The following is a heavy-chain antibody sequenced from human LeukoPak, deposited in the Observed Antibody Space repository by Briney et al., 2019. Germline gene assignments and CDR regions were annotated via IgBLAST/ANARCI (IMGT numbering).Heavy chain of an antibody. D-gene: IGHD2-2*01. CDR2: INHSGST. Sequence: SETLSLTCAVYGGSFSGYHWSWIRQPPGKGLEWIGEINHSGSTNHNPSLKSRVTISVDTSKNQFSLKLSSVTAADTAVYYCARGTCSSTSCYDNWFDPWGQGTLVTVSS. V-gene: IGHV4-34*01. CDR3: ARGTCSSTSCYDNWFDP. CDR1: GGSFSGYH. J-gene: IGHJ5*02.